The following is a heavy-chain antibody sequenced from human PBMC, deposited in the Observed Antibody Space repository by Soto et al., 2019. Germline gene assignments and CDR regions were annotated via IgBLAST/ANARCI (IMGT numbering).Heavy chain of an antibody. CDR2: INEDGSQT. CDR1: GFKFSSFW. V-gene: IGHV3-7*01. Sequence: AGGSLRLSCAASGFKFSSFWMSWVRQAPGKGLEWVANINEDGSQTYYVDSVKGRFIISRDNAKNSLYLQMNGLRADDTAIYHCRQGYYSGYWGQGALVTVSS. CDR3: RQGYYSGY. J-gene: IGHJ4*02.